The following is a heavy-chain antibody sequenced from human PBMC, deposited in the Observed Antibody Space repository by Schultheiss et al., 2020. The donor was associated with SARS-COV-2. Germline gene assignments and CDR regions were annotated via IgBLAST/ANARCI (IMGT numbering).Heavy chain of an antibody. CDR3: ARDRMYYDYVWGSYPFAFDI. V-gene: IGHV4-59*06. CDR1: GGSISSYY. D-gene: IGHD3-16*02. J-gene: IGHJ3*02. CDR2: IYYSGST. Sequence: SETLSLTCTVSGGSISSYYWSWIRQHPGKGLEWIGYIYYSGSTYYNPSLKSRVTISVDTSKNQFSLKLSSVTAADTAVYYCARDRMYYDYVWGSYPFAFDIWGQGTMVTVSS.